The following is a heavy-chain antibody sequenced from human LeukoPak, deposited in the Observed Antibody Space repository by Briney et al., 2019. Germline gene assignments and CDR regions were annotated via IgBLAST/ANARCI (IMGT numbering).Heavy chain of an antibody. CDR2: IDADNGDT. Sequence: ASVKVSFKASGYTFSAYAIHWVRQAPGQRFEWMGWIDADNGDTRYSQKFQGRVTITRDTSASTVYMELSSLRSEDTAVYYCARGSTSDWPLDHWGQETLVTISS. J-gene: IGHJ4*02. CDR1: GYTFSAYA. V-gene: IGHV1-3*01. CDR3: ARGSTSDWPLDH. D-gene: IGHD6-19*01.